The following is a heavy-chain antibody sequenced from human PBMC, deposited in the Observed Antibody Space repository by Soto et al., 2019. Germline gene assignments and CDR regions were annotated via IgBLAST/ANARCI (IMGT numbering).Heavy chain of an antibody. D-gene: IGHD2-2*01. CDR1: GFTFSSYG. Sequence: QVQLVESGGGVVQPGRSLRLSCAASGFTFSSYGMHWVRQAPGKGLEWVAVIWYDGIKKHYADSVKGRFTISRDNSKNTLSLEMNSLRVEDTAVYYCARDRKIVVVPAAIADYWGQGTLVTVSS. CDR3: ARDRKIVVVPAAIADY. CDR2: IWYDGIKK. J-gene: IGHJ4*02. V-gene: IGHV3-33*01.